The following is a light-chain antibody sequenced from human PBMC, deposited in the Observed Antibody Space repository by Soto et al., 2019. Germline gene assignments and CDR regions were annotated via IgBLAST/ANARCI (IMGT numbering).Light chain of an antibody. CDR2: DVI. Sequence: QSALIQPRSVSGSPGQSVTISCTGTSSDVGVYKYVSWYRQHPGKAPKLMIYDVITRPSGVPDRFSGSNSGNTASLTISGLQAEDEADYYCCSYAGDYTFVFGSGTKLTVL. V-gene: IGLV2-11*01. J-gene: IGLJ1*01. CDR3: CSYAGDYTFV. CDR1: SSDVGVYKY.